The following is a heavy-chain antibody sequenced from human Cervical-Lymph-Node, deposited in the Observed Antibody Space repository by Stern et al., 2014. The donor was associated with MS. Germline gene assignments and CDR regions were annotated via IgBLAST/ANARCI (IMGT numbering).Heavy chain of an antibody. CDR3: ARVRCSDGGCYSLDAFDV. J-gene: IGHJ3*01. CDR1: GYTFAKYW. CDR2: VYPDDSDS. V-gene: IGHV5-51*03. Sequence: EVQLVQSGAEVKRPGESLKISCKGSGYTFAKYWIAWVRQMPGKGLEWIGVVYPDDSDSRYSPSLQGQVTISADKSISTAYLQWSSLKASDTAIYYCARVRCSDGGCYSLDAFDVWGQGTVVTVSS. D-gene: IGHD2-15*01.